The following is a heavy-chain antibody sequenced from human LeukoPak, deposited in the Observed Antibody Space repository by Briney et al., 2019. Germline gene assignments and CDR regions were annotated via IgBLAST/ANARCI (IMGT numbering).Heavy chain of an antibody. V-gene: IGHV1-46*01. D-gene: IGHD1-26*01. J-gene: IGHJ4*02. CDR3: AISGNYFRPFDY. Sequence: ASVKVSCKASRYTFTSYYIHWVRQAPGQGLEWMGIINPSIGSTIYSQKFQGRVTMTRDTSTSTVYMELSSLKSEDTAVFYCAISGNYFRPFDYWGQGTLVSVSS. CDR1: RYTFTSYY. CDR2: INPSIGST.